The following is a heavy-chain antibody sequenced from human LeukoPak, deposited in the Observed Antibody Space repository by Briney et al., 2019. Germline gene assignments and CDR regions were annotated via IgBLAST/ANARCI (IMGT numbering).Heavy chain of an antibody. J-gene: IGHJ6*02. CDR1: GFTFSNYW. D-gene: IGHD6-19*01. V-gene: IGHV3-7*01. CDR2: ISQDGSGK. Sequence: GGSLRLSCGASGFTFSNYWMSWVRQAPGKGLEWVINISQDGSGKNYADSVEGRFTISRDNAKNSLYLQMNSLRAEDTAVYYCARDLFGSGWQLYYYYYGMDVWGQGTTVTVSS. CDR3: ARDLFGSGWQLYYYYYGMDV.